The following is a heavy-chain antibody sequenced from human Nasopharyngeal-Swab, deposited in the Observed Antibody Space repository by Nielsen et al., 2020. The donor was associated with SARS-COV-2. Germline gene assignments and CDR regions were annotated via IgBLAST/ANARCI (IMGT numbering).Heavy chain of an antibody. CDR2: IYYSGST. Sequence: GSLRLSCTVSGGSVSSGNFYWSWIRQPPGKGLEWIGYIYYSGSTNYNPSLKSRVTISVDTSKNQFSLKLSSVTAADTAVYYCARISPYYDFWSGYYYPYYYGMDVWGQGTTVTVSS. D-gene: IGHD3-3*01. V-gene: IGHV4-61*01. J-gene: IGHJ6*02. CDR1: GGSVSSGNFY. CDR3: ARISPYYDFWSGYYYPYYYGMDV.